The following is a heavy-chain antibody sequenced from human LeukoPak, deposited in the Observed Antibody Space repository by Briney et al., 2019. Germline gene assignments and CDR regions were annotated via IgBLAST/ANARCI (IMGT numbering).Heavy chain of an antibody. Sequence: PSETLSLTCTVSGGSITSYYWSWIRQPPGKGLEWTAYIYYSGSTKYNPSLKSRVTISVDTSKNQFSLKLSSVTAADTAVYYCAGSGYDAFDPWGQGTLVTVSS. D-gene: IGHD5-12*01. CDR2: IYYSGST. CDR1: GGSITSYY. CDR3: AGSGYDAFDP. V-gene: IGHV4-59*01. J-gene: IGHJ5*02.